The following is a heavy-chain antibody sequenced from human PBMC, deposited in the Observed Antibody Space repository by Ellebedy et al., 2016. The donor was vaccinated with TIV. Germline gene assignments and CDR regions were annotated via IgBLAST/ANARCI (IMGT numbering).Heavy chain of an antibody. CDR2: ISGYSGNT. CDR3: ARGSGPNWLDP. V-gene: IGHV1-18*04. CDR1: GFTFTRYG. J-gene: IGHJ5*01. D-gene: IGHD6-19*01. Sequence: AASVKVSCKAPGFTFTRYGINWVRQAPGQGLEWMGWISGYSGNTDYAQKFQGRVTITTDTGTNTGYMELTSLTSDDTAVYYSARGSGPNWLDPWGQGTLVTVSS.